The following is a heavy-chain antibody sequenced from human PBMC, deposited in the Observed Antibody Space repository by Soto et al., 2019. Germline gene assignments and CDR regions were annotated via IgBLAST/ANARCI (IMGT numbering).Heavy chain of an antibody. J-gene: IGHJ5*02. Sequence: GGSLRLSCVASGITFRSRAMSWVRQAPGEGLEWVSTTTDTDGDRKYADSVRGRFTISRDNSKSTVYLELNNLSAEDTAVYHCAKNQGVELVPLATVDWFDPWGQGSVVTVSS. V-gene: IGHV3-23*01. CDR2: TTDTDGDR. CDR3: AKNQGVELVPLATVDWFDP. CDR1: GITFRSRA. D-gene: IGHD1-26*01.